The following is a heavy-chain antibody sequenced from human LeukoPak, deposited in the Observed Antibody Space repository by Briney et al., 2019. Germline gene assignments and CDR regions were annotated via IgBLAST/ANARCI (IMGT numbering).Heavy chain of an antibody. J-gene: IGHJ4*02. D-gene: IGHD2-21*02. V-gene: IGHV3-15*01. CDR1: GFTFSIAW. CDR3: TTDSLNIVVVTAAPPDY. Sequence: PGGSLRLSCAASGFTFSIAWMSWVRQAPGKGLEWVGRIKSKTDGGTTDYAAPVKGRFTISRDDSKNTLYLQMNSLKTEDTAVYYCTTDSLNIVVVTAAPPDYWGQGTLVTVSS. CDR2: IKSKTDGGTT.